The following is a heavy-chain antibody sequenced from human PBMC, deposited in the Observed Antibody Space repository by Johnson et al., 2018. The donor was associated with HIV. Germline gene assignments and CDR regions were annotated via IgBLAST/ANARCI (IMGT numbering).Heavy chain of an antibody. CDR2: IYSGGST. CDR1: GFTVSSNY. D-gene: IGHD1-26*01. CDR3: ARDNVFIGAPNERAFDI. J-gene: IGHJ3*02. V-gene: IGHV3-66*03. Sequence: VQLVESGGGLIQPGGSLRLSCAASGFTVSSNYMTWVRQAPGQGLEWVSLIYSGGSTYYADSVKGRFTISRDNSKNTLYLQMKSLRGEDTAVYYCARDNVFIGAPNERAFDIWGQGTMVTVSS.